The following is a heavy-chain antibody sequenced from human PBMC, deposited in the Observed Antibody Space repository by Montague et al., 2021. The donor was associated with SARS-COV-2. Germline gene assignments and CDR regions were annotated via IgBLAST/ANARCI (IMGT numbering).Heavy chain of an antibody. CDR1: RGSGSRYY. J-gene: IGHJ4*02. V-gene: IGHV4-34*01. CDR3: ARGTKRVFTYDYDSCGYASDY. D-gene: IGHD3-22*01. Sequence: SETLSLTCAVYRGSGSRYYWTWIRQAPVWTLDSIGYLIHTGSTKYNPSLKSRVTISVDTSKNQFSLKLSSVTAADTAVYYCARGTKRVFTYDYDSCGYASDYWGQGTLVTVSS. CDR2: LIHTGST.